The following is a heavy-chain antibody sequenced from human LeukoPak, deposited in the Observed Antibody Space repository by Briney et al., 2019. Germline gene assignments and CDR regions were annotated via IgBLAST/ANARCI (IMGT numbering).Heavy chain of an antibody. CDR1: GYTFTSYY. Sequence: ASVKVSCKASGYTFTSYYMHWVRQAPGQGLEWMGIINPSGGSTSYAQKFQGRVTMTRDTSTSTVYMELSSLGSEDTAVYYCARDRATYYDFWSGPLTGYGMDVWGQGTTVTVSS. J-gene: IGHJ6*02. V-gene: IGHV1-46*01. D-gene: IGHD3-3*01. CDR3: ARDRATYYDFWSGPLTGYGMDV. CDR2: INPSGGST.